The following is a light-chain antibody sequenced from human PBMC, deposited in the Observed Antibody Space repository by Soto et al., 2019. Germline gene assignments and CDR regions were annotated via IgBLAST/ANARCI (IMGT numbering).Light chain of an antibody. J-gene: IGKJ1*01. CDR2: GAS. Sequence: EIVLTQSPGTLSLSPGERTTLSCRASQSVSSSYLAWYQQKPGQAPRLLIYGASSRATGIPDRFSGSGSGTDFTLTISRLEPEDFAVDYCQQYGSSLVTFGQGTKV. V-gene: IGKV3-20*01. CDR1: QSVSSSY. CDR3: QQYGSSLVT.